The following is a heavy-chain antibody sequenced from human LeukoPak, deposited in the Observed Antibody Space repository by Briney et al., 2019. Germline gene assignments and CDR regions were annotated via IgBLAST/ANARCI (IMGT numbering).Heavy chain of an antibody. Sequence: PSETLSLTCTVPGGSISSYYWSWIRQPAGKGLEWIGRFYTSGSTNYNPSLKSRVTMSVDTSKNQFSLKLSSVTAADTAVYYCARLWFARGTNGMDVWGQGTAVTVSS. CDR2: FYTSGST. CDR3: ARLWFARGTNGMDV. D-gene: IGHD3-10*01. CDR1: GGSISSYY. J-gene: IGHJ6*02. V-gene: IGHV4-4*07.